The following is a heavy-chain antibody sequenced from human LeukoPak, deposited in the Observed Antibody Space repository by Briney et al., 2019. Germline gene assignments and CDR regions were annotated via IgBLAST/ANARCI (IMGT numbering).Heavy chain of an antibody. CDR2: IYHSGST. V-gene: IGHV4-4*02. CDR1: GGSISSSNW. D-gene: IGHD3-10*01. CDR3: AREHTYYFGSQTSTLDV. Sequence: SGTLSLTCAVSGGSISSSNWWSWVRQPPGKGLEWIGEIYHSGSTNYNPSLKSRLTISLDTSKNQFSLKLNSATAADTAVYYCAREHTYYFGSQTSTLDVWGQGTAVTVSS. J-gene: IGHJ6*02.